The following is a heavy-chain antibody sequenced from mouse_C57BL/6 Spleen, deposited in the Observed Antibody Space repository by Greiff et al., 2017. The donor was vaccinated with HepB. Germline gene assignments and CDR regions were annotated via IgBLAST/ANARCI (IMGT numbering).Heavy chain of an antibody. CDR1: GYTFTSYW. D-gene: IGHD1-1*01. CDR2: IDPSDSYT. CDR3: ARSHYGSPWYFDV. J-gene: IGHJ1*03. V-gene: IGHV1-69*01. Sequence: VQLKQPGAELVMPGASVKLSCKASGYTFTSYWMHWVKQRPGQGLEWIGEIDPSDSYTNYNQKFKGKSTLTVDKSSSTAYMQLSSLTSEDSAVYYCARSHYGSPWYFDVWGTGTTVTVSS.